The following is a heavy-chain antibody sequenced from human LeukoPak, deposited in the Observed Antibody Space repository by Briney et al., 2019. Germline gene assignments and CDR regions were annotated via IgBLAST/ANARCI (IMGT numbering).Heavy chain of an antibody. J-gene: IGHJ3*02. CDR1: GYTFTGYY. V-gene: IGHV1-2*02. Sequence: GASVKVSCKASGYTFTGYYLHWVRQAPGQGLEWMGWIHPKSGDTHYAQKFLGRVTLTRDTSTTIVYMELKWLTSDDTAVYYCARGRITIFGVPDAFDIWGQGTMVTVSS. CDR2: IHPKSGDT. CDR3: ARGRITIFGVPDAFDI. D-gene: IGHD3-3*01.